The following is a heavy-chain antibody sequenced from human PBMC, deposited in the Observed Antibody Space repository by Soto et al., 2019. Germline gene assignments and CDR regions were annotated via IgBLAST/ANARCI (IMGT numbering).Heavy chain of an antibody. J-gene: IGHJ5*02. CDR3: ARGLDGSSWSNWFDP. V-gene: IGHV4-59*01. CDR2: IYYSGST. CDR1: GGSISSYY. Sequence: SETLSLTCTVSGGSISSYYLSWIRQPPGKGLEWIGYIYYSGSTNYNPSLKSRVTISVDTSKNQFSLKLSSVTAADTAVYYCARGLDGSSWSNWFDPWGQGTLVTVSS. D-gene: IGHD6-13*01.